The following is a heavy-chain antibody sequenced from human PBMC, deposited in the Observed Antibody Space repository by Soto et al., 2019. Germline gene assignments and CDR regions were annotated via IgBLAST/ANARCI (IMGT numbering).Heavy chain of an antibody. J-gene: IGHJ3*02. CDR2: IWYDGSNK. CDR3: ASSSWYYDAFDI. CDR1: GFTFSSYG. D-gene: IGHD6-13*01. Sequence: QVQLVESGGGVVQPGRSLRLSCAASGFTFSSYGMHWVSQAPGKGLEWVAVIWYDGSNKYYADSVKGRFTISRDNSKNTLYLQMNSLRAEDTAVYYCASSSWYYDAFDIWGQGTMVTVSS. V-gene: IGHV3-33*01.